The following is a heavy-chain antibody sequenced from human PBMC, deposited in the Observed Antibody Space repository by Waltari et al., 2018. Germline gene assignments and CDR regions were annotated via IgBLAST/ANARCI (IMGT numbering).Heavy chain of an antibody. CDR1: GYTFTDYY. V-gene: IGHV1-69-2*01. CDR3: ARTTTLKSLDY. J-gene: IGHJ4*02. D-gene: IGHD1-7*01. CDR2: VDPKDGET. Sequence: EVQLIQSGTEVKKPGATVKISCKASGYTFTDYYMHWVQQAPGKGLGWMGRVDPKDGETIYAEKFQGRVTISADTSTDTAYMELSSLRSDDTAVYFCARTTTLKSLDYWGQGTLVTVSP.